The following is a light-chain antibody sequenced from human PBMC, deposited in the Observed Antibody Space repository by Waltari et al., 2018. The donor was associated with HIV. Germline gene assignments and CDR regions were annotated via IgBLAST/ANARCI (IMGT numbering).Light chain of an antibody. CDR1: QSVSSD. V-gene: IGKV3-15*01. J-gene: IGKJ2*01. CDR2: GAS. Sequence: EIVLTQSPATLSVSPGERATLPCRASQSVSSDLAWYQQKVGQAPRLLIYGASTRATGIPAKFSGSGSGTEFTLTISSLQSEDFAVYYCQQYTNWPPGDTFGQGTKLEIK. CDR3: QQYTNWPPGDT.